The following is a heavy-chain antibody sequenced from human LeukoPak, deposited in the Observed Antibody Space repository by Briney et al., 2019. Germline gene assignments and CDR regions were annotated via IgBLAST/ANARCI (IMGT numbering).Heavy chain of an antibody. CDR3: AKGAVVWVAVAGHFDY. Sequence: GGSLRLTCAASGFTFDDYAMHWVRQAPGKGLEWVSLISGDGGSTYYADSVKGRFTITRDNSKNSRYLQMNSLRTEDTALYYCAKGAVVWVAVAGHFDYWGRGTLVTVSS. CDR1: GFTFDDYA. D-gene: IGHD6-19*01. CDR2: ISGDGGST. J-gene: IGHJ4*02. V-gene: IGHV3-43*02.